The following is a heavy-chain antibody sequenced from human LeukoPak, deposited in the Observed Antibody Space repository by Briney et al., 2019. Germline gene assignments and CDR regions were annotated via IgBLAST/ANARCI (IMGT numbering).Heavy chain of an antibody. J-gene: IGHJ4*02. CDR2: ISSSATTI. CDR1: GFTFSNYG. CDR3: ATKRAVRGDY. D-gene: IGHD3-10*01. V-gene: IGHV3-48*03. Sequence: GGSLRLSCVVSGFTFSNYGLSWVRQAPGKGLEWISYISSSATTIYYADSVKGRFTISRDNAKNSLYLQMNSLRAEDTAIYYCATKRAVRGDYWGQGTLVTVSS.